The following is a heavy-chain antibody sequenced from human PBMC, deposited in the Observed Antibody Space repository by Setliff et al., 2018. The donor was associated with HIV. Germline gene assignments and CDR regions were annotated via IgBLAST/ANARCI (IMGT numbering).Heavy chain of an antibody. CDR1: GLTFSDYN. Sequence: GGSLRLSCAMSGLTFSDYNIYWVRQSPAKGLEWVALIWIDGNRKEYADSVKGRFTISRDNSKNTVYLQMSTLRAEDTAIYSCATLARFAPDYWSQGTQVTVSS. V-gene: IGHV3-33*01. CDR3: ATLARFAPDY. J-gene: IGHJ4*02. CDR2: IWIDGNRK.